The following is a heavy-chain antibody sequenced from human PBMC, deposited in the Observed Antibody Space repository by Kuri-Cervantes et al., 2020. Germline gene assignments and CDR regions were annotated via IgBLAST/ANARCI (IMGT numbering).Heavy chain of an antibody. J-gene: IGHJ4*02. V-gene: IGHV4-31*02. CDR2: IYYSGST. Sequence: SCTVSGGSISSGGYYWSWIRQHPGKGLEWIGYIYYSGSTYYNPSLKSRVTISVDTSKNQFSLKLSSVTAADTAVYYCARHGTSYGSGSPEIDYWGQGTLVTVSS. D-gene: IGHD3-10*01. CDR3: ARHGTSYGSGSPEIDY. CDR1: GGSISSGGYY.